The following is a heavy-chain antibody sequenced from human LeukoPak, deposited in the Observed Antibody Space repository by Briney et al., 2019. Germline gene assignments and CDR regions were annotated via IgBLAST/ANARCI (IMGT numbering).Heavy chain of an antibody. CDR2: IYYSGST. CDR1: GGSISSSIDY. J-gene: IGHJ4*02. V-gene: IGHV4-61*05. Sequence: PSETLSLTCTVSGGSISSSIDYWGWIRQPPGKGLEWIGFIYYSGSTNYNPSLKSRVTISVDTSKNQFSLKLSSVTAADTAVYYCARVSDYGGPFDYWGQGTLVTVSS. CDR3: ARVSDYGGPFDY. D-gene: IGHD4-23*01.